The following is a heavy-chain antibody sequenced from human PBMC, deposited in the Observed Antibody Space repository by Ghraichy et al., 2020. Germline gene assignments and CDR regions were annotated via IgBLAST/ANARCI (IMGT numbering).Heavy chain of an antibody. CDR2: ISSSSSYI. J-gene: IGHJ2*01. Sequence: GGSLRLSCAASGFTFSSYSMNWVRQAPGKGLEWVSSISSSSSYIYYADSVKGRFTISRDNAKNSLYLQMNSLRAEDTAVYYCARDPGFYWYFDLWGRDTLVTVSS. CDR1: GFTFSSYS. CDR3: ARDPGFYWYFDL. V-gene: IGHV3-21*01.